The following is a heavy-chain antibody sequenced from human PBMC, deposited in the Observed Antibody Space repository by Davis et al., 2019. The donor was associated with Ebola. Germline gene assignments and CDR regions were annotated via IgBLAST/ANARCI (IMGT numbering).Heavy chain of an antibody. V-gene: IGHV3-11*01. D-gene: IGHD3-16*01. CDR3: VTGGVRYFQH. J-gene: IGHJ1*01. CDR1: GFTFSDYY. CDR2: ISSSGSTI. Sequence: SLNTPCAASGFTFSDYYMSWIRQAPGKGLEWVSYISSSGSTIYYADSVKGRFTISRDNAKNSLYLQMNSLRAEDRAVYYCVTGGVRYFQHWGQGTLVTVSS.